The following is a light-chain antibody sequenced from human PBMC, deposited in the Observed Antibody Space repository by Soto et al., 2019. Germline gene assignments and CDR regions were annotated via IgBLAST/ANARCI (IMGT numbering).Light chain of an antibody. CDR1: SSDVGGYNY. J-gene: IGLJ2*01. CDR2: EVS. CDR3: ISYAGSNNFVV. Sequence: QSVLTQPPSASGSPGQSVTISCTGTSSDVGGYNYVSWYQQHPGKAPKLMIYEVSKRPSGVPDRFSGSKSGNTASLTVSGLQAEDEADYYCISYAGSNNFVVFGGGTTVTVL. V-gene: IGLV2-8*01.